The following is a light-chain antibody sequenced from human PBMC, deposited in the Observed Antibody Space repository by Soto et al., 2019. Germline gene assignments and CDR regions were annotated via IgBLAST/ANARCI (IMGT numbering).Light chain of an antibody. CDR1: QSVSSN. J-gene: IGKJ1*01. Sequence: ILMTQSPGTLSVSPGERATLSCRPSQSVSSNLAWYQQRPGQAPRLLIYDASTRATGIPARFSGSGSGTEFTLTISSLQSEDFVVYYCQQYNNWPTWTFGQGTKVEIK. V-gene: IGKV3-15*01. CDR3: QQYNNWPTWT. CDR2: DAS.